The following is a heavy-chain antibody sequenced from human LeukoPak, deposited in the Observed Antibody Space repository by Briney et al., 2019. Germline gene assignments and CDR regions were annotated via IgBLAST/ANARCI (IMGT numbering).Heavy chain of an antibody. J-gene: IGHJ6*03. Sequence: SETLSLTCTVSGGSISNKYWSWIRQPPGKGLEWIGYIYYSGSTNYNPSLKSRVTISVDTSKNQFSLKLSSVTAADTAVYYCARGLYYYDVYYYYYMDVWGKGTTVTVSS. CDR2: IYYSGST. V-gene: IGHV4-59*01. CDR1: GGSISNKY. D-gene: IGHD3-22*01. CDR3: ARGLYYYDVYYYYYMDV.